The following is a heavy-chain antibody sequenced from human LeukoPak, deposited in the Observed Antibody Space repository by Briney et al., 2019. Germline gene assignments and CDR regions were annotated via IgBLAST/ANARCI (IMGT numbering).Heavy chain of an antibody. J-gene: IGHJ4*02. CDR2: IFKTGDTA. Sequence: GGSLRLSCAASGFTFSVYAMSWVRQAPGKGLEWVSTIFKTGDTAHYADIVRGRFTISRDNSKNTLSLQMNSLRAEDTAIYYCAKLWGRHVWSFDYWGQGALVTVSS. CDR1: GFTFSVYA. D-gene: IGHD3-16*01. CDR3: AKLWGRHVWSFDY. V-gene: IGHV3-23*01.